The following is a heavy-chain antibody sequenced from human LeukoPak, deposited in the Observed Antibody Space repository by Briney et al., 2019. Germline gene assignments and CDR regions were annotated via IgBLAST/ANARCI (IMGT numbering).Heavy chain of an antibody. CDR1: GYTFTSYA. Sequence: ASVKVSCKASGYTFTSYAMHWVRQAPGQRLEWMGWINAGNGNTKYSQKFQGRVTITRGTSASTAYMELSSLRSEDTAVYYCARGAYYYDTVGMDVWGQGTTVTVSS. V-gene: IGHV1-3*01. CDR2: INAGNGNT. J-gene: IGHJ6*02. D-gene: IGHD3-22*01. CDR3: ARGAYYYDTVGMDV.